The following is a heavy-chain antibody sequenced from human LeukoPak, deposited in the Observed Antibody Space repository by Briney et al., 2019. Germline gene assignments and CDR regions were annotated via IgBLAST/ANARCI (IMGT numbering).Heavy chain of an antibody. Sequence: GESLKISCAASGFTVSSNYMSWVRQAPGKGLEWVSVIYSGGSTYYADSLKGRFTIPRDNSKNTLYLQMNSLRAEDMAVYYCVRAEAGGAFDMGGQGTMVTVSS. CDR3: VRAEAGGAFDM. CDR2: IYSGGST. CDR1: GFTVSSNY. J-gene: IGHJ3*02. V-gene: IGHV3-66*02.